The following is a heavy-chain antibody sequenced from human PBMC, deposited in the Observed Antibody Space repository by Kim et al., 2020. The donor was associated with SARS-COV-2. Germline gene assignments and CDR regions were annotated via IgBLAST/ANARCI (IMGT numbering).Heavy chain of an antibody. Sequence: SGPTLVNPTQTLTLTCTFSGFSLSTSGVGVGWIRQPPGKALEWLALIYGDDQKRYSPSLKSRLTITKDTSKNQVVLTMTNMDPVDTATYYCARRILTDDFWSGLDYWGQGTLVTVSS. D-gene: IGHD3-3*01. J-gene: IGHJ4*02. V-gene: IGHV2-5*02. CDR1: GFSLSTSGVG. CDR2: IYGDDQK. CDR3: ARRILTDDFWSGLDY.